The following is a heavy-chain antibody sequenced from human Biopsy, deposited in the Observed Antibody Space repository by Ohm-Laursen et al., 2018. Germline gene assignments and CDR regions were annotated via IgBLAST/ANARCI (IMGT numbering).Heavy chain of an antibody. J-gene: IGHJ6*02. V-gene: IGHV3-23*01. CDR1: GFTFSSHT. CDR2: ITGVGGDT. D-gene: IGHD5-18*01. CDR3: AKWGTSMALYHFYGMDV. Sequence: SLRLSCAASGFTFSSHTMSWVRHAPGKGLEWVSDITGVGGDTYYADPVKGRFTISRDTSMNTMFLQMNSLRAQDAGTYYCAKWGTSMALYHFYGMDVWGQGTTVSVSS.